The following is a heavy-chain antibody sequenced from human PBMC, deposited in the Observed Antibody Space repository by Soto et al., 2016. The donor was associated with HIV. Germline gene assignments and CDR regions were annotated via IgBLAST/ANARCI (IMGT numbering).Heavy chain of an antibody. CDR1: GFIFSSYA. J-gene: IGHJ4*02. CDR2: ISVSGAST. V-gene: IGHV3-23*01. CDR3: AKDGEGYYGSGSYYRALYYFDY. D-gene: IGHD3-10*01. Sequence: EVQLLESGGGLVQPGGSLRLSCAASGFIFSSYAMSWVRQAPGKGLEWVSTISVSGASTYYADSVKGRFTISRDNSKNMLYLQMNSLRAEDTAVYYCAKDGEGYYGSGSYYRALYYFDYWGQGTLVTVSS.